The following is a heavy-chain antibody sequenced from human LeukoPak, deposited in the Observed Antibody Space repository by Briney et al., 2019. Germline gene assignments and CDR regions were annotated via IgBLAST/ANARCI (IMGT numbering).Heavy chain of an antibody. Sequence: ASVKVSCKVSGYTLTELSMHWVRQAPGKGLEWMGGFDPEDGETIYAQKFQGRVTMTEDTSTDTAYMELSRLRSDDTAVYYCARGDVVVVPAAMFSNWFDPWGQGTLVTVSS. J-gene: IGHJ5*02. CDR1: GYTLTELS. CDR3: ARGDVVVVPAAMFSNWFDP. V-gene: IGHV1-24*01. CDR2: FDPEDGET. D-gene: IGHD2-2*01.